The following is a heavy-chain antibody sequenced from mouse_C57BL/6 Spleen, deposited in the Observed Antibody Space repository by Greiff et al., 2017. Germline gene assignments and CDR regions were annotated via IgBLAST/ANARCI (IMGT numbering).Heavy chain of an antibody. V-gene: IGHV5-4*03. CDR1: GFTFSSYA. CDR2: ISDGGSYT. J-gene: IGHJ4*01. CDR3: ASNYYAMDY. Sequence: EVKLMESGGGLVKPGGSLKLSCAASGFTFSSYALSWVRQTPEKRLEWVATISDGGSYTYYPDHVQGRFTISRDNAKNNLYLQMSHLKSEDTAMYYCASNYYAMDYWGQGTSVTVSS.